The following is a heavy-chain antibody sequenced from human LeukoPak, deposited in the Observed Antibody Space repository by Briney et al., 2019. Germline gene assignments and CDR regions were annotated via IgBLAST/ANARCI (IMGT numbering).Heavy chain of an antibody. CDR2: IYNSGTT. D-gene: IGHD3-22*01. Sequence: SEPLSLTCTVSGGSISSYYWSWLRQPPGKGLEWIGFIYNSGTTNYNASLKSRVTISVDTSKNQFSLKLSSVTAADTAVYYCARRPDSSGYYSNWGQGTLVSVSS. CDR3: ARRPDSSGYYSN. V-gene: IGHV4-59*08. CDR1: GGSISSYY. J-gene: IGHJ4*02.